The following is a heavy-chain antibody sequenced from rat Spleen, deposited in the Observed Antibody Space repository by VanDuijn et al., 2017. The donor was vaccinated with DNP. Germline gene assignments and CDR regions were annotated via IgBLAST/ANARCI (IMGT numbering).Heavy chain of an antibody. CDR1: GYSITSNY. CDR3: AREEGAY. CDR2: ITYSGST. Sequence: EVQLQESGPGLVKPSQSLSLTCSVTGYSITSNYWGWIRQFPGNKMEYIGHITYSGSTSYNPSLKSRISITRDTSKNQFFLQLNSVTSEDTAIYYCAREEGAYWGQGTLVTVSS. J-gene: IGHJ3*01. V-gene: IGHV3-1*01.